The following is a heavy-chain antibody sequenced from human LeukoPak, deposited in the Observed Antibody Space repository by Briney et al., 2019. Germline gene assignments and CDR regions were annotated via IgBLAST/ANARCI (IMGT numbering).Heavy chain of an antibody. CDR3: ARPGIYYDSSNPGDY. V-gene: IGHV5-51*01. D-gene: IGHD3-22*01. J-gene: IGHJ4*02. CDR2: IYPGDSDT. CDR1: GFRFTSYW. Sequence: GGALKISCKGSGFRFTSYWIGWARPRPGKGLEWMGIIYPGDSDTSYRPSFQGQVTISADKSISTANLQWSSLKASDSAMYYCARPGIYYDSSNPGDYWGQGTLVTVSS.